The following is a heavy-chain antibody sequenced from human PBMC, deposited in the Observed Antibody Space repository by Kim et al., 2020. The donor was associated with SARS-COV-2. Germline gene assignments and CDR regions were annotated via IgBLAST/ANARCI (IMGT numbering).Heavy chain of an antibody. Sequence: YYANSVMRRITISRDKCKNALYQHMNHLRVEDSALYYCAKADQIYESFDHWGQGTLVTVSS. D-gene: IGHD5-12*01. J-gene: IGHJ4*02. V-gene: IGHV3-43D*03. CDR3: AKADQIYESFDH.